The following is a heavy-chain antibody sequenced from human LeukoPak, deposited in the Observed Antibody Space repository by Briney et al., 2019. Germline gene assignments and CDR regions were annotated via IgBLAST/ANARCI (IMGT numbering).Heavy chain of an antibody. D-gene: IGHD3-10*01. Sequence: ASVKVSCKASGYTFLNYDFTWVRQAPGPGLEWMGWISAHNYNTKYAQRFQGRVTMTADTSTTTAYMELRSLRSDDTAVYYCARVADYGSGGHLFDYWGQGTLVAVSS. V-gene: IGHV1-18*01. CDR3: ARVADYGSGGHLFDY. CDR1: GYTFLNYD. CDR2: ISAHNYNT. J-gene: IGHJ4*02.